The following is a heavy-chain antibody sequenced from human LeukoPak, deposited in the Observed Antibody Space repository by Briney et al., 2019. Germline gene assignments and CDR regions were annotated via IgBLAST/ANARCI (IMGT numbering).Heavy chain of an antibody. CDR3: ARTRPNEQDSSGHIDY. Sequence: ASVKVSCKASGYTFTSYGISWVRQAPGQGLEWMGWISAYNGNTNYAQKLQGRVTMTTDTSTSTAYMELRSLRSDDTAVYYCARTRPNEQDSSGHIDYWGQGTLVTVSS. CDR2: ISAYNGNT. J-gene: IGHJ4*02. CDR1: GYTFTSYG. D-gene: IGHD3-22*01. V-gene: IGHV1-18*01.